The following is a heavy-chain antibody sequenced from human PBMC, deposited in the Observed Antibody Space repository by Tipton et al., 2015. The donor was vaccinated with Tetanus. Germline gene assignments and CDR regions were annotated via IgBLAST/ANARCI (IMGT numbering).Heavy chain of an antibody. Sequence: QLVQSGPEVKKPGASVKVSCKASGYTFTSYGLNWVRQATGQGLEWMGWMNPSTGKTAYAQNFQGRVTMTTNTSITTAYMELSRRKSEDTAVYFCASGSASRHGLDVWGHGTTVTVSS. CDR1: GYTFTSYG. CDR2: MNPSTGKT. V-gene: IGHV1-8*01. CDR3: ASGSASRHGLDV. D-gene: IGHD2-2*01. J-gene: IGHJ6*02.